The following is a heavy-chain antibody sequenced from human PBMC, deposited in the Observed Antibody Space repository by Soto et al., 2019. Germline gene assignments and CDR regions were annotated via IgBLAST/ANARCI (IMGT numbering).Heavy chain of an antibody. CDR2: ISAYNGNT. J-gene: IGHJ6*02. Sequence: ASVKVSCKASGYTFTSYGISWVRQAPGQGLEWMGWISAYNGNTNYAQKLQGRVTMTTDTSTSTAYMELSSLRSDDTAVYYCARDRECSSTSCYYYYYYGMDVWGQGTTGTVSS. V-gene: IGHV1-18*01. CDR3: ARDRECSSTSCYYYYYYGMDV. CDR1: GYTFTSYG. D-gene: IGHD2-2*01.